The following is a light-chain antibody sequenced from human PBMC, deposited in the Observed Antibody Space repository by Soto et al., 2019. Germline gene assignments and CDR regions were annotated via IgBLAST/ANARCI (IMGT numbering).Light chain of an antibody. CDR3: QHYGASPYT. J-gene: IGKJ2*01. CDR2: AAS. V-gene: IGKV3-20*01. CDR1: QSVTSTY. Sequence: EIVLTQSPGTLSLSPGERATLSCRASQSVTSTYFAWYQQKPGQAPRLLVYAASSRATGIPDRFGGSAPGTDFTLTISRLEPEDFAVYYCQHYGASPYTFGQGTKLEIK.